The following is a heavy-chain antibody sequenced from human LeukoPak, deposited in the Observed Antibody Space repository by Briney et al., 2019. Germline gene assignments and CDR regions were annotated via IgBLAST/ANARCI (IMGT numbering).Heavy chain of an antibody. Sequence: SVTVSCKASGGTFSSYAISWVRQAPGQGLEWMGGIIPIFGTANYAQKFQGRVTITADESTSTAYMELSSLRSEDTAVYYCARDPPLNYDRNEEGYWGQGTLVTVSS. D-gene: IGHD3-22*01. CDR1: GGTFSSYA. CDR2: IIPIFGTA. CDR3: ARDPPLNYDRNEEGY. J-gene: IGHJ4*02. V-gene: IGHV1-69*01.